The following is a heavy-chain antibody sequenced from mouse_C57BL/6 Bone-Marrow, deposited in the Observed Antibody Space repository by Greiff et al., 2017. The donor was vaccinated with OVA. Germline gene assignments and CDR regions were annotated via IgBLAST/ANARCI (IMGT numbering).Heavy chain of an antibody. V-gene: IGHV1-54*01. CDR3: AKTYYCGSSYEDY. Sequence: VKLMESGAELVRPGTSVKVSCKASGYAFTNYLLEWVKQRPGKGLQWIGVLNPGRGGTNYNEKFKGQATLTADKSSSTAYMQLSSLSSEVSAVYFCAKTYYCGSSYEDYWGQGTTLTVSS. D-gene: IGHD1-1*01. J-gene: IGHJ2*01. CDR1: GYAFTNYL. CDR2: LNPGRGGT.